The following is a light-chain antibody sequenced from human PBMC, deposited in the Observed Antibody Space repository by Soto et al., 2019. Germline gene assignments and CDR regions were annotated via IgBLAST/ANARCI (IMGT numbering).Light chain of an antibody. CDR3: QQYKSYQWT. V-gene: IGKV1-5*03. Sequence: DIQMTQSPSTLSAPVGDRVTITCRASQSISSWLAWYQQRPVKAPKLLIYGSSSLQSGVPSRFSGSGSGTEFNLSISSLQPDDFATYYCQQYKSYQWTFGKGTKV. J-gene: IGKJ1*01. CDR2: GSS. CDR1: QSISSW.